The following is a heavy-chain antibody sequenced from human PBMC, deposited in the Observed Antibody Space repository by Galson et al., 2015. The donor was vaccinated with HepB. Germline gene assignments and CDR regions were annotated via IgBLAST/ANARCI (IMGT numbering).Heavy chain of an antibody. V-gene: IGHV3-21*01. CDR1: GFTFSSYS. CDR3: ARVPSGPYYYYYGMDV. D-gene: IGHD3-3*01. Sequence: SLRLSCAASGFTFSSYSMNWVRQAPGKGLEWVSSISSSSSYIYYADSVKGRFTISRDNAKNSLYLQMNSLRAEDTAVYYCARVPSGPYYYYYGMDVWGQGTTVTVSS. CDR2: ISSSSSYI. J-gene: IGHJ6*02.